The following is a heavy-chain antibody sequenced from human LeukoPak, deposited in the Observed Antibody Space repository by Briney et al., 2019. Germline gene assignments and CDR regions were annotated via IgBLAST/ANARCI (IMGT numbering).Heavy chain of an antibody. CDR2: IYSGGST. CDR3: ARVHGLTAAAGPRDY. D-gene: IGHD6-13*01. CDR1: GFTVSSNY. V-gene: IGHV3-66*02. J-gene: IGHJ4*02. Sequence: GGSLRLSCAASGFTVSSNYMSWVRQAPGKGLEWVSVIYSGGSTYYADSVKGRFTISRDNSKNTLYLQMNSLTAEDTAVYYCARVHGLTAAAGPRDYWGQGTLVTVSS.